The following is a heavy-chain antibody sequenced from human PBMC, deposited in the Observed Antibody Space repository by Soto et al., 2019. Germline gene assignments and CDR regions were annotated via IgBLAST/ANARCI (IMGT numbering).Heavy chain of an antibody. D-gene: IGHD3-3*01. Sequence: SVKVSCKASGGTFSSYTISWVRQAPGQGLEWMGRIIPILGIANYAQKFQGRVTITADKSTSTAYMELSSLRSEDTAVYYCARERVVTHYYYYYMDVWGKGTTVTVSS. J-gene: IGHJ6*03. CDR2: IIPILGIA. CDR3: ARERVVTHYYYYYMDV. CDR1: GGTFSSYT. V-gene: IGHV1-69*04.